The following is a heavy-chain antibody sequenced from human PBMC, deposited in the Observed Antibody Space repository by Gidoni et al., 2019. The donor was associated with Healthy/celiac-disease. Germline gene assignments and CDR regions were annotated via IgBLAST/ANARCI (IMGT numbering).Heavy chain of an antibody. J-gene: IGHJ4*02. CDR3: ARTYGSGSYFLGADY. CDR1: GFTVSSNY. V-gene: IGHV3-53*01. Sequence: EVQLVESGGGLIQPGGSLRLSCAASGFTVSSNYMSWVRQAPGKGLEWVSVIYSGGSTYYADSVKGRFTISRDNSKNTLYLQMNSLRAEDTAVYYCARTYGSGSYFLGADYWGQGTLVTVSS. CDR2: IYSGGST. D-gene: IGHD3-10*01.